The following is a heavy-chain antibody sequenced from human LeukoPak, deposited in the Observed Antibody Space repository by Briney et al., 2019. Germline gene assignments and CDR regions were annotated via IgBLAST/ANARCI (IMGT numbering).Heavy chain of an antibody. CDR1: GFTFTDYW. Sequence: GGSLRLSCAASGFTFTDYWMTWIRQAPGKGLEWVAHIKQDGSEKYYVDSIKGRFTISRDNAKNSLYLQMNGLRADDTALYYCARGWNYAFRFDYWGQGTLVTVSS. CDR3: ARGWNYAFRFDY. CDR2: IKQDGSEK. D-gene: IGHD1-7*01. V-gene: IGHV3-7*01. J-gene: IGHJ4*02.